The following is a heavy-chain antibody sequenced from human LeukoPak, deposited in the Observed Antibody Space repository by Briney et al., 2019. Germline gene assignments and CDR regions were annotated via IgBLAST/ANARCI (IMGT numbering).Heavy chain of an antibody. J-gene: IGHJ4*02. CDR2: INQDGSEE. Sequence: GSLRLSCAASGFTFSNYWMSWVRQAPGKGLEWVAHINQDGSEEHYMDSVKARSIISRDNAKNSLSLQMDSLRAEDTAVYYCVRDGGVSGYDLLDYWGQGTLVTVSS. CDR3: VRDGGVSGYDLLDY. CDR1: GFTFSNYW. D-gene: IGHD5-12*01. V-gene: IGHV3-7*01.